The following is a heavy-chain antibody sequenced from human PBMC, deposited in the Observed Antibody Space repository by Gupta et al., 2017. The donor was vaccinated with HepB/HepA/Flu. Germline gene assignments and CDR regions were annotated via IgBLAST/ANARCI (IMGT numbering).Heavy chain of an antibody. V-gene: IGHV3-74*01. D-gene: IGHD3-10*01. CDR2: INSDGSSI. Sequence: EVQLVESGGGLVQPGGSLRLSCAASGFTFRNYWMHWVRQAPGKGLVWVERINSDGSSISYADSVKGRLTISRDKAKNTLYLQMNSLRAEDTAVYYCAREASGYGSGMNYFDYWGQGTLVTVSS. CDR3: AREASGYGSGMNYFDY. CDR1: GFTFRNYW. J-gene: IGHJ4*02.